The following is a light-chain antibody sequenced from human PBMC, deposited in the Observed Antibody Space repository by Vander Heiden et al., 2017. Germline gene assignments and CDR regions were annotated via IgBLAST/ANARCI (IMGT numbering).Light chain of an antibody. CDR2: TAA. V-gene: IGKV1-39*01. Sequence: DIQMTQSPSSLSASVGDRVTITCRASKSIGNFLNWYQQKPGKDPNLLVNTAAGLQSGVPSRFSGSGSGTDFALTISGLQPEDFATYYCQQSSSTSPYTFGQGTKLEIK. CDR1: KSIGNF. J-gene: IGKJ2*01. CDR3: QQSSSTSPYT.